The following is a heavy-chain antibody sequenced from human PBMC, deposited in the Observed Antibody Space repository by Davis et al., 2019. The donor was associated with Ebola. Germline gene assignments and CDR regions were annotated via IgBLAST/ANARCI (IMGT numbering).Heavy chain of an antibody. Sequence: PGGSLRLSCAASGFTLSSYSINWVRQAPGKGLEWLSYISNSGATIYYADSVQGRFTISRDNAKNSLYLQMSSLRAEDTGVYYCARIIAASAPFDYRGQGTLVTVSS. J-gene: IGHJ4*02. CDR3: ARIIAASAPFDY. CDR2: ISNSGATI. D-gene: IGHD6-13*01. V-gene: IGHV3-48*04. CDR1: GFTLSSYS.